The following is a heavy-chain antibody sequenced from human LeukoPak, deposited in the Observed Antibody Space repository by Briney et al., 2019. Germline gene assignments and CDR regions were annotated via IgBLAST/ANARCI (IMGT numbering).Heavy chain of an antibody. CDR2: IKQDGSEK. V-gene: IGHV3-7*01. J-gene: IGHJ4*02. CDR3: ASDYGSGTYYFDY. Sequence: GGSLRLSCAASGFMFSSYWMSWVRQAPGKGLEWVANIKQDGSEKYYVDSVKGRFTISRDNAKNSLYLQVSSLRAEDTAVYYCASDYGSGTYYFDYWGQGTLVTVSS. CDR1: GFMFSSYW. D-gene: IGHD3-10*01.